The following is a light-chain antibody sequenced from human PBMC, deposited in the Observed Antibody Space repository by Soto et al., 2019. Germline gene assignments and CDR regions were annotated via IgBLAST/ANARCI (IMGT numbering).Light chain of an antibody. CDR1: SGHSNYA. CDR3: QTWGTGPWV. V-gene: IGLV4-69*01. Sequence: QPVLTQSPSDSASLGASVKLTCTLSSGHSNYAIAWHQQQPEKGPRYLMKLNSDGSHNKGDGIPDRFSGSSSGAERYLTISSLQSEDEADYYCQTWGTGPWVFGGGTKLTVL. CDR2: LNSDGSH. J-gene: IGLJ3*02.